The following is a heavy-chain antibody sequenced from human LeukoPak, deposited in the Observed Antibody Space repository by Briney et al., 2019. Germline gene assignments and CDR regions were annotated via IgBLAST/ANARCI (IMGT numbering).Heavy chain of an antibody. CDR1: GYTLTELS. CDR3: ARNWYHPSHYYYYGMDV. CDR2: FDPEDGET. V-gene: IGHV1-24*01. D-gene: IGHD6-13*01. Sequence: ASVKVSCKVSGYTLTELSMHWVRQAPGKGLEWMGGFDPEDGETIYVQKFQGRVTMTEDTSTDTAYMELSSLRSEDTAVYYCARNWYHPSHYYYYGMDVWGQGTTVTVSS. J-gene: IGHJ6*02.